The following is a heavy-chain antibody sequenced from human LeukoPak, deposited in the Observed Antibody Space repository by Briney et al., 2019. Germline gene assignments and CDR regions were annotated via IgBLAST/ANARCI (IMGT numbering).Heavy chain of an antibody. CDR3: ARAPGTMIVVDY. J-gene: IGHJ4*02. Sequence: GGSLRLSCAASGFTFSSYAMHWVRQAPGKGLKWVAVTSFDGSDNYYADSVKRRFTISRDNSKNTLYLQMNSLRPDDTAVYYCARAPGTMIVVDYWGQGTLVTVSS. CDR1: GFTFSSYA. D-gene: IGHD3-22*01. CDR2: TSFDGSDN. V-gene: IGHV3-30*04.